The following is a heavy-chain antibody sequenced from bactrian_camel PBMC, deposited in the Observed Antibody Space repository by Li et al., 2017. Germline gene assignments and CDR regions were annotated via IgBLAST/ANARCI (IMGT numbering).Heavy chain of an antibody. Sequence: DVQLVESGGGSVQPGGTLGLTCTASGVPQSDHVMGWFRQVPGKEREMVAQIQDDGAKHYDSTAEGRFTISRDNVTNTLYLQMNSLKLEDTAMYYCAASLGKAYCHAAFFLSRQRPNFGYMGQGTQVTVS. CDR1: GVPQSDHV. V-gene: IGHV3S67*01. J-gene: IGHJ4*01. CDR2: IQDDGAK. D-gene: IGHD1*01.